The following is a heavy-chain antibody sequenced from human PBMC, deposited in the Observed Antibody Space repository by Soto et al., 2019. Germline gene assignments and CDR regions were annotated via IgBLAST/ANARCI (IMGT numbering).Heavy chain of an antibody. Sequence: SGGSLRLSCAASGFTVSSNYMSWVRQAPGKGLEWVSVIYSGGSTYYADSVKGRFTISRHNSKNTLYLQMNSLRAEDTAVYYCGRDIASSGSAGDGMDVWGQGTTVPVSS. V-gene: IGHV3-53*04. J-gene: IGHJ6*02. D-gene: IGHD6-19*01. CDR3: GRDIASSGSAGDGMDV. CDR2: IYSGGST. CDR1: GFTVSSNY.